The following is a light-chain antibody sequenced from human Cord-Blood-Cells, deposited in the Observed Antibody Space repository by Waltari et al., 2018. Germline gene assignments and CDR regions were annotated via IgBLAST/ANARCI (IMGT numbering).Light chain of an antibody. CDR2: AAS. CDR1: QSISSY. Sequence: DIQMTQSPSSLSASVGDRVTITCRASQSISSYLNWYQQKPGKAPKLLIYAASSLQSGVPSMFSGSGSRTDFTLTISSLQPEDFATYYCQQSYSTLTFGPGTKVDIK. CDR3: QQSYSTLT. V-gene: IGKV1-39*01. J-gene: IGKJ3*01.